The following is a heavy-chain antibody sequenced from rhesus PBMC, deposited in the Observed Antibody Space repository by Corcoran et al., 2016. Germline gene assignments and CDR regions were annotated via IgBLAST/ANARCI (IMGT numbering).Heavy chain of an antibody. CDR1: GGSISSSY. CDR3: AAGGYGPR. D-gene: IGHD5-36*01. J-gene: IGHJ4*01. Sequence: QVQLQESGPGLVKPSETLSVTCAVPGGSISSSYWSWIRQAPGKGLEWIGYIYGSGSSTNYNPSLKSRVTLSVDTSKNQLSLKLSSVTAADTAVYYCAAGGYGPRWGQGVLVTVSS. V-gene: IGHV4-169*01. CDR2: IYGSGSST.